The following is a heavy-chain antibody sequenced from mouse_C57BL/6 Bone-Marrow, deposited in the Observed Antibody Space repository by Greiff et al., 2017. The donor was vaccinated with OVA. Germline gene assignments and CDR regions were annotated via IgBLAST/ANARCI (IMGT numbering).Heavy chain of an antibody. D-gene: IGHD1-1*01. V-gene: IGHV14-1*01. CDR2: IDPEDGDT. J-gene: IGHJ4*01. Sequence: EVQLQQSGAELVRPGASVKLSCTASGFNIKDYYMHWVKQRPEQGLEWIGRIDPEDGDTEYAPKFQGKATITADTSSNTAYLQLSSLTSEDTAIYYCARVITTVDYYAMDYWGQGTSVTVSS. CDR1: GFNIKDYY. CDR3: ARVITTVDYYAMDY.